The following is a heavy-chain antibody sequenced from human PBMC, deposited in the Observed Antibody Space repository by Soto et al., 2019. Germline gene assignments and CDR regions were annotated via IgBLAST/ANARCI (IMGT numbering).Heavy chain of an antibody. Sequence: ASVKVSCKASGYTFTGYYVHWVRQAPGHGLEWMGWINPNSGGTNYAQRVQGSVTMTRDTSISTAYMELSSLRSDDTAVYCCASDVALVPAAGYYYYGMDVWGQGTTVTVSS. D-gene: IGHD2-2*01. V-gene: IGHV1-2*02. CDR1: GYTFTGYY. CDR3: ASDVALVPAAGYYYYGMDV. CDR2: INPNSGGT. J-gene: IGHJ6*02.